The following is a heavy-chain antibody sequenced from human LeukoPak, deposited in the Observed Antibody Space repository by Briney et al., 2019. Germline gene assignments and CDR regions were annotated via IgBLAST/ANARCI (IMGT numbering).Heavy chain of an antibody. V-gene: IGHV4-4*07. CDR3: ARDKYYYDSSASIRFDY. Sequence: SETLSLTCTVSGGSISSYYWSWIRQPAGKGLEWIGRIHTSGGANYNPSLKSRVTMSVDTSKNQFSLKLSSVTAADTAVYYCARDKYYYDSSASIRFDYWGQGTLVTVSS. CDR1: GGSISSYY. J-gene: IGHJ4*02. CDR2: IHTSGGA. D-gene: IGHD3-22*01.